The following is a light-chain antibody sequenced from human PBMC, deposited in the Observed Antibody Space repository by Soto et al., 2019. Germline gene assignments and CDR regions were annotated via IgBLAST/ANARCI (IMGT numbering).Light chain of an antibody. CDR2: SNN. J-gene: IGLJ3*02. CDR1: SSNIGAGYD. Sequence: QSVLTQPPSVSGAPGQRVTISCTGSSSNIGAGYDVHWYQQLPGTAPKLLIYSNNNRPSGVPDRFSGSKSVTSASLAITGLQAEYEADYYCQSFDSSLSGWVFGGGTKLTVL. V-gene: IGLV1-40*01. CDR3: QSFDSSLSGWV.